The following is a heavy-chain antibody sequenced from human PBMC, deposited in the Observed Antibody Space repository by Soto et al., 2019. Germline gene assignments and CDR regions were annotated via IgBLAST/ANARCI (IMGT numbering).Heavy chain of an antibody. CDR2: IKQDGGNK. V-gene: IGHV3-7*03. CDR1: GFSFSTSS. D-gene: IGHD3-10*01. J-gene: IGHJ2*01. Sequence: GGSLRLSCAASGFSFSTSSMAWVRQAPGKGLEWVAIIKQDGGNKYYADSVKGRFTISRDNAKNSLYLQMNSLRAEDTAIYFCAKNRGPGSYTNWSFDVWGRGTLVTVSS. CDR3: AKNRGPGSYTNWSFDV.